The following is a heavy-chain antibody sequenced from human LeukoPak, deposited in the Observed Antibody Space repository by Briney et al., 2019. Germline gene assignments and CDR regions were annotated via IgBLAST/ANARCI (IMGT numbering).Heavy chain of an antibody. V-gene: IGHV1-69*05. CDR1: GGTFSSYA. Sequence: SVKVSCKASGGTFSSYAISWVRQAPGQGLEWMGGIIPVFGTANYAQKFQGRVTITTDESTSTAYMELSSLRSEDTAVYYCARGAKQLLTSRAYYYYYYMDVWGKGTTVTVSS. CDR3: ARGAKQLLTSRAYYYYYYMDV. CDR2: IIPVFGTA. D-gene: IGHD2-2*01. J-gene: IGHJ6*03.